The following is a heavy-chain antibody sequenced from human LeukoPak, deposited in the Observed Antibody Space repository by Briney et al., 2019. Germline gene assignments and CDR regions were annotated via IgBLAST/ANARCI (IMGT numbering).Heavy chain of an antibody. Sequence: ASVNVSCKTSGYTFTNYGIGWVRQAPGQGLEWMGWISAYTGDTHYVQKFHDRVTMTIDTSTNTAYMQLTTLTSDYTAVYYCARGLGLRLRPSRFDPWGQGTLVTVSS. J-gene: IGHJ5*02. V-gene: IGHV1-18*01. D-gene: IGHD2-21*02. CDR1: GYTFTNYG. CDR2: ISAYTGDT. CDR3: ARGLGLRLRPSRFDP.